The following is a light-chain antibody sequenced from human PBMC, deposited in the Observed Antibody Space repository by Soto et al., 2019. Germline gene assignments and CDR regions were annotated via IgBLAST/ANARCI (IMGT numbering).Light chain of an antibody. CDR3: QQYYSTPLT. J-gene: IGKJ4*01. V-gene: IGKV4-1*01. CDR2: WAS. Sequence: DIVMTQSPDSLDVSLGERATINCKSSQSILYSSNNKNYLAWYQQKSGQPPKLLIYWASTRESGVPDRFSGSGSGTDFTLTISSLQAEDVAVYYCQQYYSTPLTFGGGTKVEI. CDR1: QSILYSSNNKNY.